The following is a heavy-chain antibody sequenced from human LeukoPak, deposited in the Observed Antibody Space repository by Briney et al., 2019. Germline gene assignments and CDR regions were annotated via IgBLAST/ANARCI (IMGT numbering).Heavy chain of an antibody. Sequence: GGSLRLSCAASGFTFSDYYMSWIRQAPGKGLEWVSYISSSGSTIYYADSVKGRFAISRDNAKNSLYLQMNSLRAEDTAVYYCARGLPYSSSPLEYWGQGTLVTVSS. CDR1: GFTFSDYY. D-gene: IGHD6-13*01. CDR3: ARGLPYSSSPLEY. CDR2: ISSSGSTI. V-gene: IGHV3-11*04. J-gene: IGHJ4*02.